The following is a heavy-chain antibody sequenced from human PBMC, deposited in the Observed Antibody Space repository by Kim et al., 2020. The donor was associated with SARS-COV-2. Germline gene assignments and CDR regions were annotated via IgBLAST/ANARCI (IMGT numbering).Heavy chain of an antibody. V-gene: IGHV4-59*01. Sequence: SETLSLTCTVSGGSISSYYWSWIRQPPGKGLEWIGYIYYSGSTNYNPSLKSRVTISVDTSKNQFSLKLSSVTAADTAVYYCARFLGYCSSTSCHDYWGQGTLVTVSS. CDR2: IYYSGST. CDR1: GGSISSYY. J-gene: IGHJ4*02. D-gene: IGHD2-2*01. CDR3: ARFLGYCSSTSCHDY.